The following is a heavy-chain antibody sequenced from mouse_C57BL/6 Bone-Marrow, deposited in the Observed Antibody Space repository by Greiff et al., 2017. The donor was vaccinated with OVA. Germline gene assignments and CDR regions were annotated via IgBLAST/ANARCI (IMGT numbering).Heavy chain of an antibody. Sequence: VQLQQSGAELAKPGASVKLSCKASGYTFTSYWMHWVKQRPGQGLEWIGYINPSSGYTKYNQKFKDKATLTADKSSSTAYMQLSSLTSEDSAVYYCAILITGRGFAYWGQGTLVTVSA. CDR2: INPSSGYT. CDR1: GYTFTSYW. V-gene: IGHV1-7*01. J-gene: IGHJ3*01. D-gene: IGHD4-1*01. CDR3: AILITGRGFAY.